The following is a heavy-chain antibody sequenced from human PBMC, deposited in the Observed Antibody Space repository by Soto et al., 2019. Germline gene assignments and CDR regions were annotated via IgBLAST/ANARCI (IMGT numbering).Heavy chain of an antibody. V-gene: IGHV3-23*01. CDR1: GVTFNIYA. D-gene: IGHD6-19*01. CDR3: AKDSPEYSSGWYGWFDP. Sequence: HPAGSMRLSCAASGVTFNIYAMSWVRQAPGKWLEWVSAISGSGGSTYYADSVKGRFTISGDNSKNTLYLQMNSLRAEDTAVYYCAKDSPEYSSGWYGWFDPWGQGILVTFSS. CDR2: ISGSGGST. J-gene: IGHJ5*02.